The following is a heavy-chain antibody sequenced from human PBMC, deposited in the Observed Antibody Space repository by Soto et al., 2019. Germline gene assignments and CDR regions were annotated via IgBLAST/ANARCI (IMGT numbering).Heavy chain of an antibody. D-gene: IGHD7-27*01. CDR1: GFTFSSYW. J-gene: IGHJ4*02. CDR3: ARNLKLGIKDY. CDR2: IKQDGSEK. Sequence: GESLKISCAASGFTFSSYWMSWVRQAPGKGLEWVANIKQDGSEKYYVDSVKGRFTISRDNAKNSLYLQMNSLRAEDTAVYYCARNLKLGIKDYWGQGTLVTVSS. V-gene: IGHV3-7*03.